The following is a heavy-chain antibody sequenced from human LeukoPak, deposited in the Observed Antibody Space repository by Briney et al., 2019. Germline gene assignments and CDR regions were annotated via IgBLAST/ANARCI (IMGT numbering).Heavy chain of an antibody. V-gene: IGHV4-30-4*08. D-gene: IGHD3-22*01. Sequence: SETLALTCTVSGGSISSGDYYWSWIRLPPGKGLEWIGYVYYSGSTYYNPSLKSRATISVDTSTNQSSLTMTSVTAADTAVYYCARLVDSYDSSGLDYWGKGPLVTVSS. CDR2: VYYSGST. CDR1: GGSISSGDYY. J-gene: IGHJ4*02. CDR3: ARLVDSYDSSGLDY.